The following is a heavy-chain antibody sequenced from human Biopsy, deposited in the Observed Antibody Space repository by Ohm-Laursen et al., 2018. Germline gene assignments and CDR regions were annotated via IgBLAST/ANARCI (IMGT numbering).Heavy chain of an antibody. CDR2: IYGGGSPV. CDR1: GFAFNLYE. D-gene: IGHD3-10*01. V-gene: IGHV3-48*03. Sequence: SLRLSCAASGFAFNLYEMNWVCQAPGKGMEWISYIYGGGSPVSYADSVKGRFTISRDNAKNSLYLHMNSLRTEDSAFYYCARDTGTMVRGVLYQWGQGTQVTVSS. CDR3: ARDTGTMVRGVLYQ. J-gene: IGHJ4*02.